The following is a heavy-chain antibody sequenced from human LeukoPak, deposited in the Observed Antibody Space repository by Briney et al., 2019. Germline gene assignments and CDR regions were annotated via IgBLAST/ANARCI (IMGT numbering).Heavy chain of an antibody. J-gene: IGHJ4*02. CDR1: GFTFSSYG. Sequence: GGSLRLSCAASGFTFSSYGMHWVRQAPGKGLEWVGRIKSKTDGGTTDYAAPVKGRFTISRDDSKNTLYLQMNSLKTEDTAVYYCTTDRKKKGDYWGQGTLVTVSS. CDR3: TTDRKKKGDY. V-gene: IGHV3-15*07. CDR2: IKSKTDGGTT.